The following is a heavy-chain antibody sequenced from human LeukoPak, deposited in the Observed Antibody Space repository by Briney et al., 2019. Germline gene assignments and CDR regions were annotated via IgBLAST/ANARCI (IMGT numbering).Heavy chain of an antibody. CDR1: GGSFSGYC. Sequence: SETLSLTCAVYGGSFSGYCWSWIRQPPGKGLEWIGEINHSGSTNYNPSLKSRVTISVDTSKNQFSLKLSSVTAADTAVYYCAIKSYYYGSGRSGYFDYWGQGTLVTVSS. CDR2: INHSGST. V-gene: IGHV4-34*01. D-gene: IGHD3-10*01. CDR3: AIKSYYYGSGRSGYFDY. J-gene: IGHJ4*02.